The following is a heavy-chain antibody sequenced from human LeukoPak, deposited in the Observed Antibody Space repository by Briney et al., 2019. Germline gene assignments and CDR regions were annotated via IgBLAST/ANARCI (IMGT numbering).Heavy chain of an antibody. J-gene: IGHJ4*02. CDR1: GYTFTGYY. CDR3: ARDTATMARGVINLQPY. Sequence: ASVKVSCKASGYTFTGYYMHWVRQAPGQGLEWMGWINPNSGGTNYAQKFQGRVTMTRDTSISTAYMELSRLRSDDTAVYYCARDTATMARGVINLQPYWGQGTLVTVSS. V-gene: IGHV1-2*02. CDR2: INPNSGGT. D-gene: IGHD3-10*01.